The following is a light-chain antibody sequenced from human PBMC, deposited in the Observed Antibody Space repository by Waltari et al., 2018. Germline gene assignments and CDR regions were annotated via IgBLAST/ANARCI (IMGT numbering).Light chain of an antibody. CDR3: QSYDSSLIVV. CDR2: GNS. J-gene: IGLJ2*01. Sequence: QSVLTQPPSVSGAPGQRVTISCTGSRSNIGAGYDVHWYQHLPGTAPNLLIYGNSNRPSGVPDRFSGSKSGTSASLAITGLQAEDEADYYCQSYDSSLIVVFGGGTKLTVL. CDR1: RSNIGAGYD. V-gene: IGLV1-40*01.